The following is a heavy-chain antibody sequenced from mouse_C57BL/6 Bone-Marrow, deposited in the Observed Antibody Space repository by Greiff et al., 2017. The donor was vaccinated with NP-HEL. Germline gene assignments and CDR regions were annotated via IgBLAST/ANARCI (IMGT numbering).Heavy chain of an antibody. CDR2: IYPRDGST. CDR3: ARGGRTGYFDY. J-gene: IGHJ2*01. V-gene: IGHV1-85*01. CDR1: GYTFTSYD. D-gene: IGHD3-3*01. Sequence: QVQLKESGPELVKPGASVKLSCKASGYTFTSYDINWVKQRPGQGLEWIGWIYPRDGSTKYNEKFKGKATLTVDTSSSTAYMELHSLTSEDSAVYFCARGGRTGYFDYWGQGTTLTVSS.